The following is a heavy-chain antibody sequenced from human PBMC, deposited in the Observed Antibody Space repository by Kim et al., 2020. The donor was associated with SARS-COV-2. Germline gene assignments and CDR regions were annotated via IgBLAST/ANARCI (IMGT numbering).Heavy chain of an antibody. D-gene: IGHD6-19*01. Sequence: YADSVKGRSTISRDNAKSALYLQMNSLRVRDTAVYYCARRAYSSGWWYFDFWGQGTLVTVSS. V-gene: IGHV3-74*01. J-gene: IGHJ4*02. CDR3: ARRAYSSGWWYFDF.